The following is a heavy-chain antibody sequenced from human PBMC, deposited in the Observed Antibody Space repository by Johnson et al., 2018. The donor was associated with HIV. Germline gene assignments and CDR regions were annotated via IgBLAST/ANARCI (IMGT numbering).Heavy chain of an antibody. V-gene: IGHV3-48*03. CDR3: ARRSGYAFDI. Sequence: EVQLVESGGGVVQPGRSLRLSCAASGFTFSSYAMHWIRQSPGKGLECLSYITSSGSSVYYTDFVKGRFTISRDNAKASVSLRMNSLRAEDSGIYYCARRSGYAFDIWGQGTMVTVSS. CDR1: GFTFSSYA. D-gene: IGHD5-24*01. J-gene: IGHJ3*02. CDR2: ITSSGSSV.